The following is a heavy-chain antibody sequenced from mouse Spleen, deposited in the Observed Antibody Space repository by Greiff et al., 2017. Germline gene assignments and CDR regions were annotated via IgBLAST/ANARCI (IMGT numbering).Heavy chain of an antibody. V-gene: IGHV7-3*01. D-gene: IGHD4-1*01. J-gene: IGHJ4*01. CDR2: IRNKANGYTT. CDR3: ARSWVYAMDY. Sequence: EVKLVESGGGLVQPGGSLSLSCAASGFTFTDYYMSWVRQPPGKALEWLGFIRNKANGYTTEYSASVKGRFTISRDNSQSILYLQMNALRAEDSATYYCARSWVYAMDYWGQGTSVTVSS. CDR1: GFTFTDYY.